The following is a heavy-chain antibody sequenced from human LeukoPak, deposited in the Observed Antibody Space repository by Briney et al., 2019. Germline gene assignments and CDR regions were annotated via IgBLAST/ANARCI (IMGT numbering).Heavy chain of an antibody. D-gene: IGHD3-3*01. CDR2: INWNGGST. CDR3: ARGGITIFGGIIYQDY. CDR1: GFTFSNYA. Sequence: PGGSLRLSCAASGFTFSNYAMSWVRQAPGKGLEWVSGINWNGGSTGYADSVKGRFTISRDNAKNSLYLQMNSLRAEDTAFYYCARGGITIFGGIIYQDYWGQGALVTVSS. V-gene: IGHV3-20*04. J-gene: IGHJ4*02.